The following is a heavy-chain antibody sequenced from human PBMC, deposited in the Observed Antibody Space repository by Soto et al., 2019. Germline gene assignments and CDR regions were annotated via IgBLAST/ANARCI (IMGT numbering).Heavy chain of an antibody. Sequence: GGSLRLSCAASRFTFSAYEMHWFRQAPGKGLEWVSYISASGSTVYYADSVKGRFTVSRDNTRNSLYLQMDSLRDEDTALYYCVRYCGTTLCNGVATRTFDYWGQGTLVTVSS. J-gene: IGHJ4*02. CDR3: VRYCGTTLCNGVATRTFDY. CDR2: ISASGSTV. CDR1: RFTFSAYE. D-gene: IGHD5-12*01. V-gene: IGHV3-48*03.